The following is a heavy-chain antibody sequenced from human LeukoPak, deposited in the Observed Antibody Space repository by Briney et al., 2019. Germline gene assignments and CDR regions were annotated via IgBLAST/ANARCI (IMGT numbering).Heavy chain of an antibody. V-gene: IGHV4-34*01. CDR3: ARRIIAARRNWYFDP. Sequence: PSETLSLTCAVYGGSFSGYYWSWIRQPPGKGLEWIGEINHSGSTNYNPSLKSRVTISVDTSKDQFSLKLSSVTAADTAVYYCARRIIAARRNWYFDPWGRGTLVTVSS. J-gene: IGHJ2*01. CDR1: GGSFSGYY. D-gene: IGHD6-6*01. CDR2: INHSGST.